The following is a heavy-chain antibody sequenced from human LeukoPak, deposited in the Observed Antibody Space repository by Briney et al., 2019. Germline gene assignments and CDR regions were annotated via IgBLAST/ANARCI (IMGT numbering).Heavy chain of an antibody. CDR2: IHSSSGSI. V-gene: IGHV3-21*01. CDR3: ARDLAWDAFGI. Sequence: GGSLRLSCAASGFNFTSYNMNWVRQAPGKGLEWVSSIHSSSGSIYYADSLKGRFTISRDNAKNSLYLQMNSLRAEDTAVYYCARDLAWDAFGIWGQGTMVTVSS. J-gene: IGHJ3*02. CDR1: GFNFTSYN.